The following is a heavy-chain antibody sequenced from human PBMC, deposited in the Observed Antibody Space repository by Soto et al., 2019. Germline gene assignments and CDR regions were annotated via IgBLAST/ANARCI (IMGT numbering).Heavy chain of an antibody. J-gene: IGHJ5*02. Sequence: QVQLQESGPGLVKTSQTLSLTCTVSGGSISSSGHYWSLIRQHPGTGLELIGHIYYSGNTYYNPSLTSRVTISVDTSKTQFSLRLTSVTAADTAVYFCARLAIGVGRRPKWIDPWGQGTLVNVSS. CDR1: GGSISSSGHY. V-gene: IGHV4-31*03. CDR2: IYYSGNT. D-gene: IGHD6-19*01. CDR3: ARLAIGVGRRPKWIDP.